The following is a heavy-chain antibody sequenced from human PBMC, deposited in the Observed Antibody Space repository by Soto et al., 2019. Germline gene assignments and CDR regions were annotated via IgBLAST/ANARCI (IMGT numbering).Heavy chain of an antibody. CDR3: AITYSSSSVAFDY. V-gene: IGHV3-74*01. J-gene: IGHJ4*02. CDR1: RFTLSSYW. CDR2: INSDGSST. D-gene: IGHD6-6*01. Sequence: GGSLRLSCAASRFTLSSYWMHWVRQAPGKGLVWVSRINSDGSSTRYADSVKGRFTISRDNAKNTLYLQMNSLRAEDTAFYYCAITYSSSSVAFDYWGQGTLVTVSS.